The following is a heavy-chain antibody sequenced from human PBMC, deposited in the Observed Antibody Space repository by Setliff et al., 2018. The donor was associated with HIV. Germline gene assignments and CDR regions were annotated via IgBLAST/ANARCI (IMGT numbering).Heavy chain of an antibody. Sequence: GESLKISCAASGFSVSTSYMRWIRQAPGKGLEWVSVIYSDGSTYYADSVEGRFTASRDSSKNTLFLQMNSLSPGDTAMYYCARGHYGEWGQGTLVTAPQ. CDR1: GFSVSTSY. V-gene: IGHV3-53*01. D-gene: IGHD4-17*01. CDR3: ARGHYGE. CDR2: IYSDGST. J-gene: IGHJ4*02.